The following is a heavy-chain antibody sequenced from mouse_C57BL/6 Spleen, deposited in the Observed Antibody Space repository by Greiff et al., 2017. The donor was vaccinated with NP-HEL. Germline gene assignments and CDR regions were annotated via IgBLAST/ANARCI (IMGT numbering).Heavy chain of an antibody. CDR3: ARMSYYGSSSWFAY. Sequence: QVQLKQSGPELVKPGASVKISCKASGYAFSSSWMNWVKQRPGKGLEWIGRIYPGDGDTNYNGKFKGKATLTADKSSSTAYMQLSSLTSEDSAVYFCARMSYYGSSSWFAYWGQGTLVTVSA. J-gene: IGHJ3*01. D-gene: IGHD1-1*01. CDR1: GYAFSSSW. CDR2: IYPGDGDT. V-gene: IGHV1-82*01.